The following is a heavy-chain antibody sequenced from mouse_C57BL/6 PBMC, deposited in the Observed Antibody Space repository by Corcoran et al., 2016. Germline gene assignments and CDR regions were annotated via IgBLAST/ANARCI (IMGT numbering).Heavy chain of an antibody. CDR3: ARVTTVEDSMDY. D-gene: IGHD1-1*01. CDR2: INTYSGVP. V-gene: IGHV9-3*01. J-gene: IGHJ4*01. Sequence: QIQLVQSGPELKKPGETVKISCKASGYTFTTYGMSWVKQAPGKGLKWMGWINTYSGVPTYADDFKGRFAFSLETSASTAYLQINNLKNEDTATYFCARVTTVEDSMDYWGQGTSVTVSS. CDR1: GYTFTTYG.